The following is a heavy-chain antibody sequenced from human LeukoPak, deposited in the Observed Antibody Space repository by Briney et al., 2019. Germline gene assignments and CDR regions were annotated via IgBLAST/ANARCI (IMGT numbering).Heavy chain of an antibody. J-gene: IGHJ4*02. Sequence: GESLKTSCHSSGYRFTSYWIDWVRQSPRKGLERMRIIYPGDYDTRYNPSFQGQVTISADKSISTAYLHWSSLQASDTAMYYCAIAGDSSTSCYRCFGYWGQGTLVTVSS. V-gene: IGHV5-51*01. D-gene: IGHD2-2*02. CDR2: IYPGDYDT. CDR3: AIAGDSSTSCYRCFGY. CDR1: GYRFTSYW.